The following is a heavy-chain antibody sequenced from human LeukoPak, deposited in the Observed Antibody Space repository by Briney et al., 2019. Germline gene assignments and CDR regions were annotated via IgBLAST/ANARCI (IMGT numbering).Heavy chain of an antibody. CDR2: IIPIFGTA. J-gene: IGHJ6*03. V-gene: IGHV1-69*13. CDR3: ASKHDYGDYGLHYYYYYMDV. CDR1: GYTFTSYG. Sequence: SVKVSCKASGYTFTSYGISWVRQAPGQGLEWMGGIIPIFGTANYAQKFQGRVTITADESTSTAYMELSSLRSEDTAVYYCASKHDYGDYGLHYYYYYMDVWGKGTTVTISS. D-gene: IGHD4-17*01.